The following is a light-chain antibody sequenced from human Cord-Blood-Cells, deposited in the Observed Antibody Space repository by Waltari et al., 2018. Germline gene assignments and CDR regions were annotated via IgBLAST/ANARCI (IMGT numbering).Light chain of an antibody. CDR1: SSDVGGYNY. Sequence: QSALTQPASVSGSPGQSITISCTGTSSDVGGYNYVSWYQQHPGKAPKLMIYDVSKRPSGVSNRCSGSKPGNTASLTISGLQAEDEADYYCSSYTSSSSWVFGGGTKLTVL. CDR3: SSYTSSSSWV. J-gene: IGLJ3*02. V-gene: IGLV2-14*01. CDR2: DVS.